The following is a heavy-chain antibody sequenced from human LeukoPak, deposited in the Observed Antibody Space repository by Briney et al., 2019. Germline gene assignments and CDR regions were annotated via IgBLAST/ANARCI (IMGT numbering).Heavy chain of an antibody. J-gene: IGHJ2*01. V-gene: IGHV4-31*03. CDR1: GGSISSDASD. Sequence: SETLSLTCTVSGGSISSDASDWGWIRQHPKRGLEWVGHINHSGSTYYNPSLGSRVTMSVDTSKNQFSLKLSSVTAADSAVYYCARAARQGFTMIVVPFFYFDLWGRGTLVTVSS. CDR2: INHSGST. CDR3: ARAARQGFTMIVVPFFYFDL. D-gene: IGHD3-22*01.